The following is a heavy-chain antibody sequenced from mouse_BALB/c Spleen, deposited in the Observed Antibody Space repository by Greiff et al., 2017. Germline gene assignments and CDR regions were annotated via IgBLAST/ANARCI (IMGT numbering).Heavy chain of an antibody. D-gene: IGHD2-3*01. CDR2: ISSGGSYT. Sequence: EVKVVESGGGLVKPGGSLKLSCAASGFTFSSYAMSWVRQSPEKRLEWVAEISSGGSYTYYPDTVTGRFTISRDNAKNTLYLEMSSLRSEDTAMYYCARDGDGYYGFAYWGQGTLVTVSA. CDR3: ARDGDGYYGFAY. J-gene: IGHJ3*01. CDR1: GFTFSSYA. V-gene: IGHV5-9-4*01.